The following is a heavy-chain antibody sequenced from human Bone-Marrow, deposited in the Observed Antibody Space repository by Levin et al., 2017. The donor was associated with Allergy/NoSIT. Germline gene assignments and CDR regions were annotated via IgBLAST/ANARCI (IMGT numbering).Heavy chain of an antibody. CDR2: IIPIFGTA. V-gene: IGHV1-69*06. Sequence: ASVKVSCKASGGTFSSYAISWVRQAPGQGLEWMGGIIPIFGTANYAQKFQGRVTITADKSTSTAYMELSSLRSEDTAVYYCARVAARYCSSTSRADYMDVWGKGTTVTVSS. CDR1: GGTFSSYA. D-gene: IGHD2-2*01. J-gene: IGHJ6*03. CDR3: ARVAARYCSSTSRADYMDV.